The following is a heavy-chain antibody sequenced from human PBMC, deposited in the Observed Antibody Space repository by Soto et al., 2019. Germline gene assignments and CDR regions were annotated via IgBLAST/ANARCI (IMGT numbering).Heavy chain of an antibody. V-gene: IGHV3-23*01. CDR2: RSGTDKT. J-gene: IGHJ5*02. Sequence: EVQLLESGGGLVQPGGSLRLSCAASGFMFGGYAMSWVRQGPGKGLEWLSCRSGTDKTYYAESVKGRFTISRDRSKNTLYLQMNSLRAEDTGVYYCTNRFLDSITWAALGPWGQGTLVTVSS. D-gene: IGHD3-16*01. CDR1: GFMFGGYA. CDR3: TNRFLDSITWAALGP.